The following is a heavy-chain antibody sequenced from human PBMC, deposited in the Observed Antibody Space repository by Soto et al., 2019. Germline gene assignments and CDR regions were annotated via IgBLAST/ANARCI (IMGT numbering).Heavy chain of an antibody. D-gene: IGHD2-21*01. J-gene: IGHJ6*02. CDR3: ARGVRNYYGVDV. CDR1: GFTFSSYW. Sequence: EVQLVESGGGLVQPGGSLRLSCAASGFTFSSYWMHWVRQAPGKGLVWVSRINTDGSTTNYADSVKGRFTISRDNAKNPVHLQMNSLRAEDAAVYYCARGVRNYYGVDVWGQGTTVTVSS. CDR2: INTDGSTT. V-gene: IGHV3-74*01.